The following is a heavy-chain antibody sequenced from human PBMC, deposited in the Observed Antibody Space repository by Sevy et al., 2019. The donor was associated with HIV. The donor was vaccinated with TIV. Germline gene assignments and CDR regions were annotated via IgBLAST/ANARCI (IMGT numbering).Heavy chain of an antibody. J-gene: IGHJ4*02. V-gene: IGHV3-73*01. CDR2: IRSKPNNYAT. CDR1: GFTFSGSA. CDR3: TRWRGGELDYFDY. D-gene: IGHD1-26*01. Sequence: GGSLRLSCAASGFTFSGSAIHWVRQASGKGLEWVSRIRSKPNNYATSYAASVRGRFTISRDDSKDTAYLQMNSLKTEDTAVYYCTRWRGGELDYFDYWGQGTLVTVSS.